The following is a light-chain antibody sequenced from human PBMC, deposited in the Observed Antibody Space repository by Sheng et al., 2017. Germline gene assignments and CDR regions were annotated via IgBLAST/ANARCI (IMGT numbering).Light chain of an antibody. CDR1: QSIANY. CDR2: VTS. V-gene: IGKV1-5*01. CDR3: QQYNSYSGT. Sequence: DIQMTQSPSSLSTSVGDRVTITCRASQSIANYLNWYQQKPGKAPNLLIYVTSNLQSGVPSRFSGSGSGTEFTLTISSLQPDDFATYYCQQYNSYSGTFGQGTKVEIK. J-gene: IGKJ1*01.